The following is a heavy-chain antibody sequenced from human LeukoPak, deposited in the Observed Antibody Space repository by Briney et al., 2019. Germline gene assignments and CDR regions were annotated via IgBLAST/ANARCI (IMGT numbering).Heavy chain of an antibody. CDR1: GFTVSSNY. CDR2: LSGSGDST. V-gene: IGHV3-23*01. D-gene: IGHD3-22*01. CDR3: ARDPYDSNWYYFDY. J-gene: IGHJ4*02. Sequence: GGSLRLSCAASGFTVSSNYMSWVRQAPGKGLEWVSVLSGSGDSTYYADSVKGRFTISRDNSKNTLYLQMNSLRAEDTAVYYCARDPYDSNWYYFDYWGQGTLVTVSS.